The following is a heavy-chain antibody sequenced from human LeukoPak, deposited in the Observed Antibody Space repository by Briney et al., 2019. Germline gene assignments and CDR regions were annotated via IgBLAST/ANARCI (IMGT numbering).Heavy chain of an antibody. CDR3: AKGAEIDL. J-gene: IGHJ5*02. Sequence: GGSLRLSCATSGFTFTNYAMNWVRQAPGKXREWVSXXTGPGDTTYYADSVKGRFFMSRENSKTTVYLQMNSLRAEDTAIYYCAKGAEIDLWGQGTLVTVSS. CDR1: GFTFTNYA. D-gene: IGHD3-16*01. V-gene: IGHV3-23*01. CDR2: XTGPGDTT.